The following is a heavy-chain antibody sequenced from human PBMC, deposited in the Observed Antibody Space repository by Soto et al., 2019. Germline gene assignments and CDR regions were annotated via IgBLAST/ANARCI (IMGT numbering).Heavy chain of an antibody. J-gene: IGHJ5*02. CDR3: AREVVAGVVARNNWFDP. CDR2: IYYSGST. CDR1: GGSISSGGYY. Sequence: SETLSLTCTVSGGSISSGGYYWSWIRQHPGKGLEWIGYIYYSGSTYYNPSLKSRVTISVDTSKNQFSLKLSSVTAADTAVYYCAREVVAGVVARNNWFDPWGQGTLVTVSS. V-gene: IGHV4-31*03. D-gene: IGHD2-15*01.